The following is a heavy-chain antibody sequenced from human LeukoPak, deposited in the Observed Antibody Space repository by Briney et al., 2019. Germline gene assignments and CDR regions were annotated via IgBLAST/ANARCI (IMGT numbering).Heavy chain of an antibody. V-gene: IGHV4-59*12. CDR3: ARGGTRGYDAFDI. Sequence: SETLSLTCTVSGGSISSYYWSWIRQPPGKGLEWIGNIYYSGSTNYNPSLKSRVTISVDTSKNQFSLRLSSVTAADTAVYYCARGGTRGYDAFDIWGQGTMVTVSS. D-gene: IGHD6-13*01. CDR1: GGSISSYY. J-gene: IGHJ3*02. CDR2: IYYSGST.